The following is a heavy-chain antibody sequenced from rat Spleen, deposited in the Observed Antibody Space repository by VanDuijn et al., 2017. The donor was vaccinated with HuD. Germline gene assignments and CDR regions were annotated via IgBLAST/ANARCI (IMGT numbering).Heavy chain of an antibody. CDR1: GFTFSDYA. Sequence: EVQLVESGGGFVQPGRSLKLSCAASGFTFSDYAMAWVCQAPKKGLEWVASIIPSGGNTYYRDSVKGRFTISRDNAKSTLYLQIDSLRSEDTATYYCAKDGSGDFDYWGQGVMVTVSS. CDR2: IIPSGGNT. J-gene: IGHJ2*01. CDR3: AKDGSGDFDY. V-gene: IGHV5S23*01. D-gene: IGHD1-1*01.